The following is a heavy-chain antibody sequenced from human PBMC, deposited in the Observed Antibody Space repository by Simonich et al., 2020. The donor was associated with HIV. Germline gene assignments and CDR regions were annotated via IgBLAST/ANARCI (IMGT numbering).Heavy chain of an antibody. Sequence: QVQLQQWGAGLLKPSETLSLTCAVYGGSFSGYYWSWIRQHPGQGLEWIGEINHSGITNYKSYRNSRATISVDKSKNQFSLKLSSVTAADTAIYYCARRDRELILYFDYWGQGNLVTVSS. J-gene: IGHJ4*02. CDR1: GGSFSGYY. V-gene: IGHV4-34*01. CDR2: INHSGIT. D-gene: IGHD3-3*01. CDR3: ARRDRELILYFDY.